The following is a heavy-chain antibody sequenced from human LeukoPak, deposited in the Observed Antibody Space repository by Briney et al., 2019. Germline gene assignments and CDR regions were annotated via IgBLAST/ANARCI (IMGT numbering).Heavy chain of an antibody. D-gene: IGHD3-3*01. CDR1: GFTFRNFW. J-gene: IGHJ4*02. CDR2: ISGSGGST. V-gene: IGHV3-23*01. Sequence: PGGSLRLSCAASGFTFRNFWMSWVRQAPGKGLEWVSAISGSGGSTYYADSVKGRFTISRDDSKNTLYLQMNSLRAEDTAVYYCAKEQRITIFGNDYWGQGTLVTVSS. CDR3: AKEQRITIFGNDY.